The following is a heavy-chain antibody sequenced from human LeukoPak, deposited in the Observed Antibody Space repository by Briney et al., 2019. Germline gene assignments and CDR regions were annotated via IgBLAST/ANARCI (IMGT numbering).Heavy chain of an antibody. Sequence: PSETLSLTCTVSGGSISSGDYYWSWIRQPPGTGLEWIGYIYYSGSTYYNPSLKSRVTISVDTSKNQFSLKLSSVTAADTAVYYCARYERDYDFWSGYYTGGWFDPWGQGTLVTVSS. J-gene: IGHJ5*02. V-gene: IGHV4-30-4*08. D-gene: IGHD3-3*01. CDR1: GGSISSGDYY. CDR3: ARYERDYDFWSGYYTGGWFDP. CDR2: IYYSGST.